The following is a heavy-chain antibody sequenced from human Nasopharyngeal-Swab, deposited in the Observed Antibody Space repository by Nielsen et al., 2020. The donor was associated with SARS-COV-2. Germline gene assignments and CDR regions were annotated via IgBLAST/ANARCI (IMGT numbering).Heavy chain of an antibody. CDR3: TTVAGSYGRFDY. Sequence: ASVKVSCKASGFTFTSSAVQWVRQAPGQGLEWMGWISAYNGNTNYAQKFQGRVTMTEDTSTDTAYMELSSLTSEDTAVYYCTTVAGSYGRFDYWGQGTLVTVSS. CDR2: ISAYNGNT. V-gene: IGHV1-18*01. CDR1: GFTFTSSA. J-gene: IGHJ4*02. D-gene: IGHD1-26*01.